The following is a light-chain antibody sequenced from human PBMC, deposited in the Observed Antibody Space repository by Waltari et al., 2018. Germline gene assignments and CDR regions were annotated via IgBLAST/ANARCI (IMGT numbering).Light chain of an antibody. Sequence: EIVLTQSPGTLSLSPGQSATLPCRASQSVSSSYLAWYQQKPGQAPRVPIHGASNRATGIPDRFSGSESGTDFTLTISRLEPEDFAVYYCQQYGSSPWTFGQGTKVEIK. CDR1: QSVSSSY. CDR2: GAS. V-gene: IGKV3-20*01. J-gene: IGKJ1*01. CDR3: QQYGSSPWT.